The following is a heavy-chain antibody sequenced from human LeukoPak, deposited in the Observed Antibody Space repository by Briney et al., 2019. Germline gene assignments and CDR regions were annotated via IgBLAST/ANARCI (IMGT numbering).Heavy chain of an antibody. D-gene: IGHD4/OR15-4a*01. CDR2: IKQDGSVK. J-gene: IGHJ4*02. V-gene: IGHV3-7*01. Sequence: GGSLRLSCAASEFTFSSYWMSWVRQAPGKGLEWVASIKQDGSVKYYVDSVKGRVTTSRDNAKNSLYLQMNSLRAEDTAVYYCARVFGAGYSDYWGQGTLVTVSS. CDR1: EFTFSSYW. CDR3: ARVFGAGYSDY.